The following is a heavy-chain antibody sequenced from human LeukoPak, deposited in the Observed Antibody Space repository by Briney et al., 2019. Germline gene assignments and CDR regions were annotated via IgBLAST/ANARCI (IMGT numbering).Heavy chain of an antibody. J-gene: IGHJ1*01. CDR1: GGFISSSSYY. Sequence: SETLSLTCTVSGGFISSSSYYWGWIRQPPGKGLEWIGDIYYSGRTYYNPSLRSRVSISLDTSMNHFSLTLSSVTAADTAVYYCARRRYYDSTGYFDWGRGSLVVVSS. CDR3: ARRRYYDSTGYFD. V-gene: IGHV4-39*02. CDR2: IYYSGRT. D-gene: IGHD3-22*01.